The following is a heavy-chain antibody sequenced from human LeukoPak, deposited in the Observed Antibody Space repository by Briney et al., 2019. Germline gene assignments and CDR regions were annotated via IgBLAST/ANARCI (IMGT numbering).Heavy chain of an antibody. CDR2: TYYNSKWYN. D-gene: IGHD6-6*01. CDR1: GDSVSSNSAA. V-gene: IGHV6-1*01. Sequence: SQTLSLTCAISGDSVSSNSAAWNWIRQSSSRGLEWLGRTYYNSKWYNDYAVSVKSRITINPDTSENQFSLQLNSVTPEDTAVYYCTRDSGSYSSSYRFDSWGQGTLVTVSS. CDR3: TRDSGSYSSSYRFDS. J-gene: IGHJ4*02.